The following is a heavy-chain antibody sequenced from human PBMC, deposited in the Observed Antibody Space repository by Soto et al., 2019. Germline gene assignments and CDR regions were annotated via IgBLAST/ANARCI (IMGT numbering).Heavy chain of an antibody. Sequence: SETLSLTCAVSGYSIASGYYWAWIRQPPGKGLEWIGSIYHAGSVYYNPSFNSRVAMSLDTSDNHFSLKLTSVTAADTAVYYCARTFDYYGMDVWGQGTTVTVSS. CDR3: ARTFDYYGMDV. V-gene: IGHV4-38-2*01. J-gene: IGHJ6*02. CDR2: IYHAGSV. CDR1: GYSIASGYY.